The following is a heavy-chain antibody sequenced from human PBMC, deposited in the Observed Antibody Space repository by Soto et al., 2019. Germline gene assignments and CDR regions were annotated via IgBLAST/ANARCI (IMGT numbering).Heavy chain of an antibody. J-gene: IGHJ5*02. CDR3: ARDFPPVSA. V-gene: IGHV1-18*01. Sequence: QVQLVQSGAEVKKPGASVKVSCKASGYTFTSYAISWVRQAPGQGLEWMGWISAYNGNTNYAQNLQGRVTMTTDTSMSTAYRELRTLRSVDTAVYYCARDFPPVSAWCQEALGSVSS. CDR2: ISAYNGNT. CDR1: GYTFTSYA.